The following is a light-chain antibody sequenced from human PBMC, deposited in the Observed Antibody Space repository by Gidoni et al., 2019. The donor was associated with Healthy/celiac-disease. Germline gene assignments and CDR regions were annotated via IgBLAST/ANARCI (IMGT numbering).Light chain of an antibody. Sequence: EIVMTQSPATLSASPGERATPSCRASQSVSSNLAWYQQKPGQAPRLLIYGASTRATGIPARFSGSGSGTEFTITISSLQSEDFAVYYCQQYNNWPPYTFGQGTKLEIK. CDR1: QSVSSN. V-gene: IGKV3-15*01. CDR2: GAS. CDR3: QQYNNWPPYT. J-gene: IGKJ2*01.